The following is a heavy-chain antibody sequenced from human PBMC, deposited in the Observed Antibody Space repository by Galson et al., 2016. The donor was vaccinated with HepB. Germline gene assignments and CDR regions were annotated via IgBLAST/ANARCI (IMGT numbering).Heavy chain of an antibody. CDR1: GLFG. J-gene: IGHJ5*02. V-gene: IGHV3-30*18. CDR3: AKDGPPIWFDP. Sequence: SLRLSCAASGLFGIHWVRQAPGKGLEWIAVISSDESIKYYADSMKGRFTISRDNSKTTVYLEMNSLRAEDTAVYYCAKDGPPIWFDPWGHGTLVTVSS. CDR2: ISSDESIK.